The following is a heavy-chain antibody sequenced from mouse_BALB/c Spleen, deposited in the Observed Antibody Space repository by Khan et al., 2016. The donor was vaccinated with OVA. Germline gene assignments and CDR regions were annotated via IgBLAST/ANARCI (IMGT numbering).Heavy chain of an antibody. CDR2: IDPFNTGT. CDR3: ARGTFDY. Sequence: VQLQQSGPELMKPGASVNISCKASGYSFTTYYIHWVKQSRGKSLEWIGYIDPFNTGTDYNQKFKGQATLTVDKSSNTAYMHLSSLTYEVSAVYYCARGTFDYWGQGTLVTVSA. V-gene: IGHV1S135*01. CDR1: GYSFTTYY. D-gene: IGHD3-3*01. J-gene: IGHJ3*01.